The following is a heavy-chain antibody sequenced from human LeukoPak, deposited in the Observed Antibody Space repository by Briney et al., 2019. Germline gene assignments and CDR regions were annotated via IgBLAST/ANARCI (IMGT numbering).Heavy chain of an antibody. CDR3: ARGVDDYVWGSYRSNLYFDY. Sequence: GGSLRLSCAASGFTFSSYSMNWVRQAPGKGLEWVSSISSSSSYIYYADSVKGRFTISRDNAKNSLYLQMNSLRAEDTAVYYCARGVDDYVWGSYRSNLYFDYWGQGTLVTVSS. D-gene: IGHD3-16*02. J-gene: IGHJ4*02. CDR2: ISSSSSYI. V-gene: IGHV3-21*01. CDR1: GFTFSSYS.